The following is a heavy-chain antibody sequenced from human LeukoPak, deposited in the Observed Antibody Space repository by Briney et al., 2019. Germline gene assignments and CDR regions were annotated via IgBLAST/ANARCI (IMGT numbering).Heavy chain of an antibody. V-gene: IGHV3-23*01. CDR2: ISGSGGST. CDR1: GFTFSSYA. Sequence: GGFLRLSCAASGFTFSSYAMSWVRQAPGKGLEWVSAISGSGGSTYYADSVKGRFTISRDNSKNTLYLQMNSLRAEDTAVYYCAKDRTVGASYWYFDLWGRGTLVTVSS. J-gene: IGHJ2*01. CDR3: AKDRTVGASYWYFDL. D-gene: IGHD1-26*01.